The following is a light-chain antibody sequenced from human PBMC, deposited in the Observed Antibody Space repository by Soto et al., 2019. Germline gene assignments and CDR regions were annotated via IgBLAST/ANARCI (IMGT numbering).Light chain of an antibody. CDR3: SSYTSSRLVV. CDR1: SSDVGGYNY. Sequence: QSVLTQSASVSGSPGQSITISCTGTSSDVGGYNYVSWYQQHPHKAPKLIIYEVRNRPSGVSNRFSGSKSGNTASLTISELQAEDEADYYCSSYTSSRLVVFGGGTKLTVL. V-gene: IGLV2-14*01. J-gene: IGLJ2*01. CDR2: EVR.